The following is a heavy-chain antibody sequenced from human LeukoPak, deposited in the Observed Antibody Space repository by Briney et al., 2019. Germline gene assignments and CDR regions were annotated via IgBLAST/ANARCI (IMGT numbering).Heavy chain of an antibody. V-gene: IGHV1-69*13. Sequence: ASVKVSCKASGGTFSSYAISWVRQAPGQGLEWMGGIIPIFGTANYAQKFQGRVTITADESTSTAYMELSSLRSEDTAVYYCARDIGSSTAFDIWGQGTMVTVS. CDR1: GGTFSSYA. CDR2: IIPIFGTA. D-gene: IGHD5/OR15-5a*01. CDR3: ARDIGSSTAFDI. J-gene: IGHJ3*02.